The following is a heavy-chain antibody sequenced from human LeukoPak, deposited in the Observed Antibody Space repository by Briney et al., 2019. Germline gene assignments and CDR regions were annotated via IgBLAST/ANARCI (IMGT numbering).Heavy chain of an antibody. CDR2: ISSSSTYI. D-gene: IGHD5-18*01. CDR1: GFTFSSYS. V-gene: IGHV3-21*01. CDR3: AREPTAMIL. Sequence: GGSLRLSCAASGFTFSSYSMNWVRQTPGEGLEWVSSISSSSTYIYYADSVKGRFTISRDNAKDSLYLQMNSLRAEDTAVYYCAREPTAMILWGQGTLVTVSS. J-gene: IGHJ4*02.